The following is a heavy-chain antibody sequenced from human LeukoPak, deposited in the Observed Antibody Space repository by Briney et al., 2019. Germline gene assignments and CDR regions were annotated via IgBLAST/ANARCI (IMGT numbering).Heavy chain of an antibody. J-gene: IGHJ3*02. V-gene: IGHV1-69*13. CDR3: AADLSNYYGSGSYYKAFDI. D-gene: IGHD3-10*01. CDR1: GGTFSSYA. Sequence: SVKVSCKASGGTFSSYAISWVRQAPGQGLEWMGGIIPIFGTANYAQKFQGRVTITADESTSTAYMELSSLRSEDTAVYYCAADLSNYYGSGSYYKAFDIWGQGTMVTVSS. CDR2: IIPIFGTA.